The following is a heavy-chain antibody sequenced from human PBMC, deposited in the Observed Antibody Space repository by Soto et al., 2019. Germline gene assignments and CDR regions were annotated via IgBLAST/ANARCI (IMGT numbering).Heavy chain of an antibody. CDR2: ISGSGGST. CDR3: AKGPVGPTYDSSGFVPFDY. Sequence: PGGSLRLSCAASGFTFSSYAMIWVRQAPGKGLEWVSAISGSGGSTYYADSVKGRFTISRDNSKNTLYLQMNSLRAEDTAVYYCAKGPVGPTYDSSGFVPFDYWGQGTLVTVSS. D-gene: IGHD3-22*01. J-gene: IGHJ4*02. V-gene: IGHV3-23*01. CDR1: GFTFSSYA.